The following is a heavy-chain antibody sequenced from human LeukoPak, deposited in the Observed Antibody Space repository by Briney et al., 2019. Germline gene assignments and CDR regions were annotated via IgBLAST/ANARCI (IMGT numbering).Heavy chain of an antibody. CDR1: GFTFSRYA. CDR2: VGGTGSST. V-gene: IGHV3-23*01. Sequence: GGSLRLSCAASGFTFSRYAMSWVRQAPGKGLEWVSVVGGTGSSTYYADSVKGRFTISRDNSKNTLYLEMSSLRAEDTAVYYCAKVDRGYDYCYYAMDVWGQGTTVTVSS. CDR3: AKVDRGYDYCYYAMDV. D-gene: IGHD2-15*01. J-gene: IGHJ6*02.